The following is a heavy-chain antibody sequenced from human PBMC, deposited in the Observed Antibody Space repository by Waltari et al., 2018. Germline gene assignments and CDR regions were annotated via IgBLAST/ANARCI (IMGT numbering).Heavy chain of an antibody. CDR3: ARHRDPGHSFDV. CDR2: IKESGSK. J-gene: IGHJ3*01. Sequence: QVQLQQWGAGLLKPSETLSLTCAVYGGSLSGHWWSWIRKPPGKGLGWIGEIKESGSKNYRPSLKSRAAIAVDTSRNQFSLKLGSVTAADTAIYYCARHRDPGHSFDVWGQGTVTVSS. D-gene: IGHD2-21*01. CDR1: GGSLSGHW. V-gene: IGHV4-34*01.